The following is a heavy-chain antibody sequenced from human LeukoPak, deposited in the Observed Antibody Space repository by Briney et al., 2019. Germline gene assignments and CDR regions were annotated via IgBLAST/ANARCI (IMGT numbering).Heavy chain of an antibody. D-gene: IGHD3-9*01. CDR2: IKYDGSEK. Sequence: GGSLRLSCAASGFTFSRYWMTWVRQAPGKGLEWVANIKYDGSEKYYVDSVKGRFTISRDNAKNSLYLQMNSLRAEDTAVYYCARDWSSDWFDAFDIWGQGTIVTVSS. J-gene: IGHJ3*02. CDR3: ARDWSSDWFDAFDI. V-gene: IGHV3-7*04. CDR1: GFTFSRYW.